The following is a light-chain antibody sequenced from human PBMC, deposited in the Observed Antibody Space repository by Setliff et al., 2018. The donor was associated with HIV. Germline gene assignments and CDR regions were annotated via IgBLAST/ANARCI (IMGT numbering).Light chain of an antibody. J-gene: IGKJ1*01. Sequence: EIVLTQSPGTLPLSPGERATLSCRASQSVSNNYLAWYQQKPGQAPRLLMYGASLRATGIPDRFSGSGSGTDFTLAISRLEPEDFAVYHCQQYGNSPPTFGQGTKVDIK. CDR3: QQYGNSPPT. CDR1: QSVSNNY. V-gene: IGKV3-20*01. CDR2: GAS.